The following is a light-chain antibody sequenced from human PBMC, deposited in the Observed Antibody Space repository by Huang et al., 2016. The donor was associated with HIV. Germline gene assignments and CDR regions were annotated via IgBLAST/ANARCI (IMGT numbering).Light chain of an antibody. CDR1: QNIDSN. J-gene: IGKJ2*01. CDR3: QRYNGWPPYT. V-gene: IGKV3-15*01. CDR2: GAS. Sequence: EIVMTQSPVTLSVSPGERATLSCRASQNIDSNLAWYQQRSGKAPRLLIDGASTRATGIPARFSGSGSGTEFTLTISRLQSEDFVVYYCQRYNGWPPYTFGQGTKLEIK.